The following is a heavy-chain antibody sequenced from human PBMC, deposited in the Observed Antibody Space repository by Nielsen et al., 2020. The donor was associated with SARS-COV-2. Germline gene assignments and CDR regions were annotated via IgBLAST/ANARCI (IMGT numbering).Heavy chain of an antibody. Sequence: VRQAPGKGLEWVSGFSASGGDTYYADSVKGRFTISRDNSKNTLFLQMNSLRAEDTAVYYCARPANDFWSGYYAGSYYYYGMDVWGQGTTVTVSS. J-gene: IGHJ6*02. V-gene: IGHV3-23*01. D-gene: IGHD3-3*01. CDR2: FSASGGDT. CDR3: ARPANDFWSGYYAGSYYYYGMDV.